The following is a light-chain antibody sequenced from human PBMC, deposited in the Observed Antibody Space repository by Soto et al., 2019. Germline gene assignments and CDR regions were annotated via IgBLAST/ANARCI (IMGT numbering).Light chain of an antibody. CDR1: SSNIGIYNY. V-gene: IGLV2-14*01. J-gene: IGLJ1*01. CDR2: EAS. Sequence: QSALTQPASVSGSPGQSITISCTGTSSNIGIYNYVSWYQQYPGKAPKLMIYEASYRPSGVSNRFSGSTSGNTAFLPISGLQTEDEADYYCASYTTSNTIVYGTGTKLTVL. CDR3: ASYTTSNTIV.